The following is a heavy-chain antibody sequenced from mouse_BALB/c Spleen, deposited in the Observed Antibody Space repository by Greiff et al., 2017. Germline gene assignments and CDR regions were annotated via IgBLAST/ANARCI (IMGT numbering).Heavy chain of an antibody. CDR3: ARGGDPTFAY. CDR2: IDPSDSET. Sequence: QVQLQQPGAELVKPGAPVKLSCKASGYTFTSYWMNWVKQRPGRGLEWIGRIDPSDSETHYNQKFKDKATLTVDKSSSTAYIQLSSLTSEDSAVYYCARGGDPTFAYWGQGTLVTVSA. J-gene: IGHJ3*01. CDR1: GYTFTSYW. V-gene: IGHV1-69*02.